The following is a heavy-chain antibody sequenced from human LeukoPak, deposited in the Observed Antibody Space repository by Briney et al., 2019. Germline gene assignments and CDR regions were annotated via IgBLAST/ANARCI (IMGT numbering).Heavy chain of an antibody. Sequence: PSETLSLTCAVYGGSFSGYYWSWIRQPPGKGLEWIGEINHSGSTNYNPSLKSRATISVDTSKNQFSLKLSSVTAADTAVYYCARAGSGYSYGHYFDYWGQGTLVTVSS. V-gene: IGHV4-34*01. CDR2: INHSGST. D-gene: IGHD5-18*01. CDR3: ARAGSGYSYGHYFDY. J-gene: IGHJ4*02. CDR1: GGSFSGYY.